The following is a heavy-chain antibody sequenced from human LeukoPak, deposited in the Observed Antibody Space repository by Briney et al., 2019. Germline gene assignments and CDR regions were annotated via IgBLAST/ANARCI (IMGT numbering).Heavy chain of an antibody. CDR2: IWYDGSNK. J-gene: IGHJ4*02. V-gene: IGHV3-33*01. Sequence: PGRSLRLSCAASGFTFSSYGMHWVRQAPGKGLEWVADIWYDGSNKYYADSVKGRFTISIDNSKNTLYLQMNSLRAEDTAVYYCARVGPRYDSSGYYYYFDYWGQGTLVTVSS. D-gene: IGHD3-22*01. CDR3: ARVGPRYDSSGYYYYFDY. CDR1: GFTFSSYG.